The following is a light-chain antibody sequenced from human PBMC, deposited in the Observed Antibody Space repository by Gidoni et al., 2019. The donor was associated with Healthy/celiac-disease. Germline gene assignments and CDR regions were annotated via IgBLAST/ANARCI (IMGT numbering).Light chain of an antibody. V-gene: IGKV3-15*01. CDR2: GAS. CDR1: QSVNSN. J-gene: IGKJ3*01. CDR3: QQYNNWPLL. Sequence: EIVMTQSPATLSVSPGERATLSCRASQSVNSNLAWYQQKPGQAPRLLIYGASTRATGIPARFSGSGSGTEFTLTISSLQSEDFAVYYCQQYNNWPLLFGPGTKVDIK.